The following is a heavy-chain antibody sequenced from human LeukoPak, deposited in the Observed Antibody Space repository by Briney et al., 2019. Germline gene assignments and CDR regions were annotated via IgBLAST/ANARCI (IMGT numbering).Heavy chain of an antibody. J-gene: IGHJ6*02. V-gene: IGHV4-39*01. Sequence: SETLSLTCTVSGGSISSSSYYWGWTRQPPGKGLEWIGSIYYSGSTYYNPSLKSRVTISVDTSKNQFSLKLSSVTAADTAVYYCATMNNYYGMDVWGQGTTVTVSS. D-gene: IGHD3-22*01. CDR3: ATMNNYYGMDV. CDR2: IYYSGST. CDR1: GGSISSSSYY.